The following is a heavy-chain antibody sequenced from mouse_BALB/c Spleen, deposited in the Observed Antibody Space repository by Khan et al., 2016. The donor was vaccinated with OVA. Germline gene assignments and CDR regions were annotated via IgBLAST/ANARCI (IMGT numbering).Heavy chain of an antibody. CDR2: IDPYNGGT. Sequence: EVQLQQSGPELVKPGASVKVSCKASGYSFTDYNMFWVKQSLGQSLEWIGYIDPYNGGTSYNQKFKGKATLTADKSSSTAFMHLSRLTSEDAAVFDCARTDYYGSSYNIDYGGQGTALTVAS. CDR3: ARTDYYGSSYNIDY. D-gene: IGHD1-1*01. V-gene: IGHV1S135*01. CDR1: GYSFTDYN. J-gene: IGHJ2*01.